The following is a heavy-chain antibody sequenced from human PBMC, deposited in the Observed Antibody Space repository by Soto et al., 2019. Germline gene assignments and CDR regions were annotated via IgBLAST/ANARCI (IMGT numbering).Heavy chain of an antibody. V-gene: IGHV1-8*01. CDR2: MNPGSGDT. CDR3: ARLETFGSLNWFDP. J-gene: IGHJ5*02. Sequence: ASVKVSCKASGYSFTNNDVSWVRQATGQGLEWMGWMNPGSGDTGYAQKFQGRVTMTRDISTATAYMELSSLRSDDTATYYCARLETFGSLNWFDPWGQGAMATVSA. D-gene: IGHD3-16*01. CDR1: GYSFTNND.